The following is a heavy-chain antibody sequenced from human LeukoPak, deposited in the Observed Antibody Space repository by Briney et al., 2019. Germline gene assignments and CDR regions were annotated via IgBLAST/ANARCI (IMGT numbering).Heavy chain of an antibody. Sequence: PSQTLSLTCTVSGGSIRSGGYYWSWIRQHPGKGLEWIGYIYYSGSTYYNPSLKSRVTISVDTSKNQFSLKLSSVTAADTAVYYCARGIADRSNWFDPWGQGILVTVSS. D-gene: IGHD6-13*01. CDR1: GGSIRSGGYY. J-gene: IGHJ5*02. V-gene: IGHV4-31*03. CDR3: ARGIADRSNWFDP. CDR2: IYYSGST.